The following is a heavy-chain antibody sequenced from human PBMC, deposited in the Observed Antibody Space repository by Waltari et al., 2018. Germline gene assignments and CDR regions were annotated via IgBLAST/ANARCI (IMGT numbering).Heavy chain of an antibody. J-gene: IGHJ4*02. CDR2: SYTSGSP. Sequence: QVQLQESGPGLVKPSQTLSLTCTVFGGSISSGRYYWSWIRQPAGEGLEWIGHSYTSGSPNANPTLKSRVAISIDTSKNQFSLKLSSVTAADTAVYYCARGLLWFGELKNFDYWGQGTLVTVSS. D-gene: IGHD3-10*01. V-gene: IGHV4-61*02. CDR3: ARGLLWFGELKNFDY. CDR1: GGSISSGRYY.